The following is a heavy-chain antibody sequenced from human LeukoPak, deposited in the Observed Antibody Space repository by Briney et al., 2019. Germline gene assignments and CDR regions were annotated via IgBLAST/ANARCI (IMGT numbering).Heavy chain of an antibody. D-gene: IGHD3-3*01. J-gene: IGHJ4*02. CDR2: ISFDGDNQ. V-gene: IGHV3-30*01. Sequence: PGGSLRLSCAASGFTFSSHSMHWVRQAPGKGLEWVAVISFDGDNQYYAESVTGRFIISRDNSKNTLYLHMNSLRAEDTAVFYCARGLFDFWSGYFDSWGQGTLVTVSS. CDR3: ARGLFDFWSGYFDS. CDR1: GFTFSSHS.